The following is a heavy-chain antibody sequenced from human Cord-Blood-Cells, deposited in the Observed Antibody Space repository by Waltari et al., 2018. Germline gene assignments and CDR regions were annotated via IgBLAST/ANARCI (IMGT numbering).Heavy chain of an antibody. CDR3: ARGGYCSSTSCYDAFDI. J-gene: IGHJ3*02. V-gene: IGHV1-69*12. CDR1: GGTFSSYA. CDR2: IIPICGNA. D-gene: IGHD2-2*01. Sequence: QVQLVQSGAEVKKPGSSVKVSCKASGGTFSSYAISWVRQAPGQGLEWMGGIIPICGNANYARKFQGRVTITADESTSTAYMGLSSLRSEDTAVYYCARGGYCSSTSCYDAFDIWGQGTMVTVSS.